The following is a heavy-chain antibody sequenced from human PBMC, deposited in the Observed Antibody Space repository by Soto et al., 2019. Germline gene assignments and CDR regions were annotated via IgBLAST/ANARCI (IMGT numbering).Heavy chain of an antibody. J-gene: IGHJ5*02. Sequence: EVQLVESGGGLVKPGGSLRLSCAASGFTFSSYSMNWVRQAPGKGLEWVSSISSSSSYIYYADSVKGRFTISRDNAKNSLYLQMNSLRAEATAVYYCARDPTAVTSRFDPWGQGTLVTVSS. CDR1: GFTFSSYS. CDR2: ISSSSSYI. V-gene: IGHV3-21*01. CDR3: ARDPTAVTSRFDP. D-gene: IGHD4-4*01.